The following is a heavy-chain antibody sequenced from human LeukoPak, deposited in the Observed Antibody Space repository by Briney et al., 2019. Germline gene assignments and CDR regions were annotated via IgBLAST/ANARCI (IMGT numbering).Heavy chain of an antibody. J-gene: IGHJ6*03. Sequence: ASVKVSCKASGYTFTGYYMHWVRQAPGQGLEWMGWINPNSGGTNYAQKFQGKVTMTRDTSISTAYMELSRLRSDDTAVYYCARDPSAAPFYYYMDVWGKGTTVTVSS. CDR1: GYTFTGYY. V-gene: IGHV1-2*02. D-gene: IGHD6-13*01. CDR2: INPNSGGT. CDR3: ARDPSAAPFYYYMDV.